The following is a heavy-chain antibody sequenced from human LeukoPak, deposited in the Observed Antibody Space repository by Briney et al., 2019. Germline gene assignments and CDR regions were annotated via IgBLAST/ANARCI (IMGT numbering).Heavy chain of an antibody. V-gene: IGHV1-2*02. CDR1: GYTFTGYY. CDR2: INPNSGGT. CDR3: ARAGLAVATISYYYYGMDV. J-gene: IGHJ6*02. D-gene: IGHD5-12*01. Sequence: EASVKVSCKASGYTFTGYYMHWVRQAPGRGLEWMGWINPNSGGTNYAQKFQVRVTMTRDTSISTAYMELSRLRSDDTAVYYCARAGLAVATISYYYYGMDVWGQGTTVTVSS.